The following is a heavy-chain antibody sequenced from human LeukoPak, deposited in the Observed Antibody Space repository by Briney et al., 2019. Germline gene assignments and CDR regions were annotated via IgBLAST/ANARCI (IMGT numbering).Heavy chain of an antibody. D-gene: IGHD6-19*01. V-gene: IGHV4-39*07. Sequence: SETLSLTCTVSGGSISSSSYYWGWIRQPPGKGLEWIGSIYYSGSTYYNPSLKSRVTISIDKSKNQFSLNLSSVTAADTAVYYCAGGYSSGWYRDYWGQGTLVTVSS. CDR3: AGGYSSGWYRDY. J-gene: IGHJ4*02. CDR1: GGSISSSSYY. CDR2: IYYSGST.